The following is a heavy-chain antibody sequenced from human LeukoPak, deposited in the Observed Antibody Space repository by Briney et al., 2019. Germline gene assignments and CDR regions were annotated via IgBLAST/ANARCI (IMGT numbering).Heavy chain of an antibody. J-gene: IGHJ4*02. CDR2: ISGSGGST. D-gene: IGHD4-23*01. Sequence: GASLRLSCAASGFTFSSYAMSWVRQAPGKGLEWVSAISGSGGSTYCADSVKGRFTISRDNSKNTLYLQMNSLRAEDTAVYYCTRYGGNSFSYWGQGTLVTVSS. CDR3: TRYGGNSFSY. CDR1: GFTFSSYA. V-gene: IGHV3-23*01.